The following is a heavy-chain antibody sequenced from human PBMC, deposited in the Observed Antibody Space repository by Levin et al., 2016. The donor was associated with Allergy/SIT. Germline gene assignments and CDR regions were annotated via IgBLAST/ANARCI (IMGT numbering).Heavy chain of an antibody. CDR2: IYHSGST. J-gene: IGHJ4*02. V-gene: IGHV4-4*02. CDR1: GGSISSSNW. D-gene: IGHD3-22*01. CDR3: VTDLNYYDSSGYYMV. Sequence: SETLSLTCAVSGGSISSSNWWSWVRQPPGKGLEWIGEIYHSGSTNYNPSLKSRVTISVDKSKNQFSLKLSSVTAADTAVYYCVTDLNYYDSSGYYMVWGQGTLVTVSS.